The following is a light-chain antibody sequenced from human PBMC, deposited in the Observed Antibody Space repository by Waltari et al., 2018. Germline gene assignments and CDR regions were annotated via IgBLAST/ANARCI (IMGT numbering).Light chain of an antibody. CDR2: VNSDGSH. V-gene: IGLV4-69*01. Sequence: QLLLTQSPSASASLGASVKLTCTVSSGHSNYAIAWHQQHPQKGPRYLMKVNSDGSHIKGDGSPDRLSGSSSGAVRYLIISSLQAEDEADYYCQTGGFGMWVCGGGTTLTVL. J-gene: IGLJ3*02. CDR1: SGHSNYA. CDR3: QTGGFGMWV.